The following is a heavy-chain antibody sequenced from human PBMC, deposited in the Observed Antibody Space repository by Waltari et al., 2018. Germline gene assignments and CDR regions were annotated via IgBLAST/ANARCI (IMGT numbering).Heavy chain of an antibody. D-gene: IGHD6-19*01. CDR1: GFPFSSYE. Sequence: EVQLVESGGGLVQPGGSLRLSCAASGFPFSSYEMNWVRQAPGKGLEWVSYISSSGSTIYYADSVKGRFTISRDNAKNSLYLQMNSLRAEDTAVYYCASSGGWFFDYWGQGTLVTVSS. V-gene: IGHV3-48*03. CDR2: ISSSGSTI. CDR3: ASSGGWFFDY. J-gene: IGHJ4*02.